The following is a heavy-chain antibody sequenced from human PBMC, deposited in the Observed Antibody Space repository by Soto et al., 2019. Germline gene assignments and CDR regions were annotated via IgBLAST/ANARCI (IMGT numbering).Heavy chain of an antibody. Sequence: SETLSLTCAVSGYSISSGYYWGWIRQPPGKGLEWIGSIYHSGSTYYNPSLKSRVTISVDTSKNQSSLKLSSVTAADTAVYYCARSYDRGYFDYWGQGTLVTVSS. CDR2: IYHSGST. V-gene: IGHV4-38-2*01. CDR1: GYSISSGYY. D-gene: IGHD5-18*01. J-gene: IGHJ4*02. CDR3: ARSYDRGYFDY.